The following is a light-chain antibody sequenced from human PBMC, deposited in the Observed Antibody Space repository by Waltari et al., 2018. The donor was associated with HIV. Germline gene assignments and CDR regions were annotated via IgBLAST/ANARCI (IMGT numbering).Light chain of an antibody. CDR2: GAS. CDR1: ETISTN. Sequence: IVMTQSPATLSAFPREDVTAFCRAGETISTNLVWYQIKPGQTPRLLIFGASTRATGVPLRFSGTGSGTEFTLTISGLQSDDAGVYHCQQYHDWPLTFGPGTKVEIK. J-gene: IGKJ3*01. CDR3: QQYHDWPLT. V-gene: IGKV3D-15*01.